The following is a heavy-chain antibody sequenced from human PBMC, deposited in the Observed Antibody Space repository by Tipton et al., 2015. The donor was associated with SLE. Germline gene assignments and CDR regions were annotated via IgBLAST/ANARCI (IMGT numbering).Heavy chain of an antibody. CDR1: GGSISSYY. Sequence: LRLSCTVSGGSISSYYWSWIRQPPGKGLEWIGYIYYSGSTNYNPSLKSRVTISVDTSKNQFSLKLTSVTAADTAVYYCARDGLGTSWYFDLWGRGTLVTVSS. J-gene: IGHJ2*01. CDR2: IYYSGST. V-gene: IGHV4-59*01. D-gene: IGHD3/OR15-3a*01. CDR3: ARDGLGTSWYFDL.